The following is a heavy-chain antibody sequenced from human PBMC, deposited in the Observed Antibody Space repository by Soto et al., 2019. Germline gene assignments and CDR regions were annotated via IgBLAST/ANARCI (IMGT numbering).Heavy chain of an antibody. CDR2: INPSGGST. J-gene: IGHJ3*02. V-gene: IGHV1-46*03. Sequence: ASVKVSCKASGYTFTSYYMHWVRQAPGQGLEWMGIINPSGGSTSYAQKFQGRVTMTRDTSTSTVYMELSSLRSEDTAVYYCATAEEYIVATEKAFDIWGQGTMVTVSS. CDR1: GYTFTSYY. CDR3: ATAEEYIVATEKAFDI. D-gene: IGHD5-12*01.